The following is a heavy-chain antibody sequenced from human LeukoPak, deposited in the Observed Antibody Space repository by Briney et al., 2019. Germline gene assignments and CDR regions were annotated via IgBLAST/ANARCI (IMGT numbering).Heavy chain of an antibody. J-gene: IGHJ5*02. CDR2: INHSGRT. CDR3: ARHRCSGGSCYPMNWFDP. D-gene: IGHD2-15*01. CDR1: GGSFSGYY. Sequence: PSETLSLTCAVYGGSFSGYYWSWIRQPPRKGLEWIGEINHSGRTNYNPSLKSRVTISVDTSKNQFSLKLSSVTAADTAVYYCARHRCSGGSCYPMNWFDPWGQGTLVTVSS. V-gene: IGHV4-34*01.